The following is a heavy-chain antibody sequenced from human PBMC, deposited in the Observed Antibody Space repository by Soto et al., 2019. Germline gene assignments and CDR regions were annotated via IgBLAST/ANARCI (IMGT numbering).Heavy chain of an antibody. CDR3: ARQPNGGDKLCYYVRAS. D-gene: IGHD3-16*01. V-gene: IGHV5-51*01. J-gene: IGHJ6*04. CDR1: GYSFTGYW. Sequence: VGALKNSCQGSGYSFTGYWIGCVRQMPGKGLEWMGIIYPGDSDTRYSPSFQGQVTISADKSISTAYLQWSSLKASDTARDYCARQPNGGDKLCYYVRASWGNGS. CDR2: IYPGDSDT.